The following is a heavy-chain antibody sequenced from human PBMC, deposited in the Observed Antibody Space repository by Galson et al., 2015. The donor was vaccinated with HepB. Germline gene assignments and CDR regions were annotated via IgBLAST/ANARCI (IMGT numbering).Heavy chain of an antibody. J-gene: IGHJ4*02. CDR3: ASHIY. Sequence: SLRLSYAASGFTFSGYAMHWVRQAPGKGLEWVAVISNDGSNRYYADSVKGRFTISRDNSKNTLYMQMNSLRAEDTAVYYCASHIYWGQGTLVTVSS. CDR2: ISNDGSNR. CDR1: GFTFSGYA. V-gene: IGHV3-30*04.